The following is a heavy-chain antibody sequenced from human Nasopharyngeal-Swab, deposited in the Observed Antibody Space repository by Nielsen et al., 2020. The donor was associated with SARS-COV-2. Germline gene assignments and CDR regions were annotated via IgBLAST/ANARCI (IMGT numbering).Heavy chain of an antibody. CDR2: INPSGGST. Sequence: ASVKVSCKASGYTLTSYYMHWVGQAPGQGLEWMGIINPSGGSTSYAQKFQGRVTMTRDTSTSTVYMELSSQRSEDTAVYYCARSPYDILTGYLGYWGQGTLVTVSS. CDR3: ARSPYDILTGYLGY. CDR1: GYTLTSYY. V-gene: IGHV1-46*01. J-gene: IGHJ4*02. D-gene: IGHD3-9*01.